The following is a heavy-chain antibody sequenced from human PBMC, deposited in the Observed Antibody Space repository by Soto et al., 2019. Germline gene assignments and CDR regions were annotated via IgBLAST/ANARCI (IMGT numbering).Heavy chain of an antibody. CDR3: ARDPLFANPHFDY. Sequence: PGGSLRLSCAASGFTFSSYSMNWVRQAPGKGLEWVSSISSSSSYIYYADSVKGRFTISRDNAKNSLYLQMNSLRAEDTAVYYCARDPLFANPHFDYWGQGTLVTVSS. V-gene: IGHV3-21*01. CDR1: GFTFSSYS. J-gene: IGHJ4*02. CDR2: ISSSSSYI.